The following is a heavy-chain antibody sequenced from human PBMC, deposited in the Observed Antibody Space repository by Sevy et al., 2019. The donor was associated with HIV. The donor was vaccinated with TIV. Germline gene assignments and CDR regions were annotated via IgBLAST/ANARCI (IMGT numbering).Heavy chain of an antibody. J-gene: IGHJ6*02. D-gene: IGHD3-3*01. Sequence: GESLKISCAASGFTFSSYAMSWVRQAPGKGLEWVSAISGSGGSTYYADSVKGRFTISRDNSKNTLYLQMNSLRAEDTAVYYCAKGRAGVTIFGVVIITNYYYYYGMDVWGQGTTVTVSS. CDR1: GFTFSSYA. CDR3: AKGRAGVTIFGVVIITNYYYYYGMDV. V-gene: IGHV3-23*01. CDR2: ISGSGGST.